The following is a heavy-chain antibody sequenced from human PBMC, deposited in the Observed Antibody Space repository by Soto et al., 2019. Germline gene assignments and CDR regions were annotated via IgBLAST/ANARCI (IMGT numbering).Heavy chain of an antibody. J-gene: IGHJ6*02. CDR2: MNPNSGNT. CDR1: GYTFTSYD. D-gene: IGHD3-22*01. V-gene: IGHV1-8*01. CDR3: ARGTYYYDSSGPPRDYYYGMDV. Sequence: QVQLVQSGAEVKKPGASVKVSCKASGYTFTSYDINWVRQATGQGLEWMGWMNPNSGNTGYAQKFQGRVTMTRNTSISTAYMELSSLRSEDTAVYYCARGTYYYDSSGPPRDYYYGMDVWGQGTTVTVSS.